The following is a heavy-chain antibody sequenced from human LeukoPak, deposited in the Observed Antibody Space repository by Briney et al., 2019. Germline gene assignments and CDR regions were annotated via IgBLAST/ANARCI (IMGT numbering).Heavy chain of an antibody. CDR1: GFTVSSNH. CDR3: ARETGYYDSNGYYSY. D-gene: IGHD3-22*01. V-gene: IGHV3-53*05. CDR2: FYSGGDT. Sequence: GGSLRLSCAVSGFTVSSNHMSWVRQAPGKGLEWVSVFYSGGDTHYADSVKGRFTISRDNSKNTLYLQMDSLRAEDTAVYYCARETGYYDSNGYYSYWGQGTLVTVSS. J-gene: IGHJ4*02.